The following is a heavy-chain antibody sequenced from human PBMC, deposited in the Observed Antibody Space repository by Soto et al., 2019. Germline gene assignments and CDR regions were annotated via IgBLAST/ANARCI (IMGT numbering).Heavy chain of an antibody. Sequence: ASVKVSCKASGYTFTSYYMHWVRQAPGQGLEWMGIINPSGGSTSYAQKFQGRVTMTRDTSTSTVYMELSSLRSEDTAVYYCARSGYSSSWYSIYFDYWGQGTLVTVSS. J-gene: IGHJ4*02. CDR2: INPSGGST. V-gene: IGHV1-46*01. D-gene: IGHD6-13*01. CDR1: GYTFTSYY. CDR3: ARSGYSSSWYSIYFDY.